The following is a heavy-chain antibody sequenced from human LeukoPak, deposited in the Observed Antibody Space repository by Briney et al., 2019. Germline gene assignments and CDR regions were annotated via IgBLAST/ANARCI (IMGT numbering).Heavy chain of an antibody. V-gene: IGHV4-38-2*02. CDR3: ARDLYSSRTNDAFVI. J-gene: IGHJ3*02. Sequence: SETLSITCTVSGYSITSGYYWGWIRQPPGKGLEWIGSMFHGRNTYYNLSLKSRVTISIDTSKNQFSLKLSSVTAADTAVYYCARDLYSSRTNDAFVIWGQGTMLTISS. CDR1: GYSITSGYY. CDR2: MFHGRNT. D-gene: IGHD6-13*01.